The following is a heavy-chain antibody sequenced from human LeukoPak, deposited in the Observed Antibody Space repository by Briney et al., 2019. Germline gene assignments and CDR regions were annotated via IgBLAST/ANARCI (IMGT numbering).Heavy chain of an antibody. CDR3: ARDDCSSTSCYYYYGMDV. J-gene: IGHJ6*02. V-gene: IGHV3-30-3*01. CDR1: GFTFSSYA. D-gene: IGHD2-2*01. CDR2: ISYDGSNK. Sequence: GGSLRLSCAASGFTFSSYAMHWVRQAPGKGLEWVAVISYDGSNKYYADSVKGRFTISRDNSKNTLYLQMNSLRAEDTAVNYCARDDCSSTSCYYYYGMDVWGQGTTVTVSS.